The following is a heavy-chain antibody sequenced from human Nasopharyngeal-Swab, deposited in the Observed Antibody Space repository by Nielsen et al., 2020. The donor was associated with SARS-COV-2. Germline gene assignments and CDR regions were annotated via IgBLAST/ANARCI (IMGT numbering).Heavy chain of an antibody. Sequence: SVMVSCKASGYTCTSYAISWVRQAAGQGLEWMGGIIPIFGTANYAQKFQGRVTITADESTSTAYMELSSLRSEDTAVYYCARFGALRGSGSYYYWGQGTLVTVSS. CDR3: ARFGALRGSGSYYY. CDR2: IIPIFGTA. J-gene: IGHJ4*02. V-gene: IGHV1-69*13. D-gene: IGHD3-10*01. CDR1: GYTCTSYA.